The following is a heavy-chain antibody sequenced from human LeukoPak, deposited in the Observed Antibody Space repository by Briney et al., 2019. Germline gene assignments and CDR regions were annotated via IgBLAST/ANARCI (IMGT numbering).Heavy chain of an antibody. J-gene: IGHJ5*02. CDR2: IYYSRST. Sequence: SETLSLTCTVSGGSISSSSYYWGWIRQPPGKGLEWIGSIYYSRSTYYNPSLKSRVTISVDTSKNQFSLKLSSVTAADTAVYYCARDRLRLGEGGFDPWGQGTLVTVSS. CDR1: GGSISSSSYY. CDR3: ARDRLRLGEGGFDP. V-gene: IGHV4-39*07. D-gene: IGHD3-16*01.